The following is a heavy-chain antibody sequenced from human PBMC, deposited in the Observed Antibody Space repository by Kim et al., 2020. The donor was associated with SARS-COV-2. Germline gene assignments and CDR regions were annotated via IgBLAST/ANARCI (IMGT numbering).Heavy chain of an antibody. Sequence: GGSLRLSCAVSGFPFSSYAMTWVRQAPGKGLEWVSTITDSGHSAYYADSMKGRFTISRDNSKSTLYLEMNSLRGEDMAVYHCAKLRWDPLDAFEIWGQGT. V-gene: IGHV3-23*01. CDR1: GFPFSSYA. CDR3: AKLRWDPLDAFEI. D-gene: IGHD4-17*01. J-gene: IGHJ3*02. CDR2: ITDSGHSA.